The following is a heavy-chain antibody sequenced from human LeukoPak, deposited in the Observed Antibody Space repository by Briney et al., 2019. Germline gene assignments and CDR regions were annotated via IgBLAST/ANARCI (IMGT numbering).Heavy chain of an antibody. J-gene: IGHJ5*02. CDR1: GFTFSSYS. V-gene: IGHV3-21*01. Sequence: GGSLRLSCAASGFTFSSYSMNWVRQAPGKGLEWVSSISSSSSYIYYADSAKGRFTISRDNAKNSLYLQMNSLRAEDTAVYYCARRPSIYGDYDWFDPWGQGTLVTVSS. D-gene: IGHD4-17*01. CDR2: ISSSSSYI. CDR3: ARRPSIYGDYDWFDP.